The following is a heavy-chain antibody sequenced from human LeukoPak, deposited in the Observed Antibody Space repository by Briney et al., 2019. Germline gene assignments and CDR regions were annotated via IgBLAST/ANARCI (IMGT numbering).Heavy chain of an antibody. CDR1: GYTFTSYA. CDR2: INTNTANP. Sequence: ASVKLCCKASGYTFTSYAMNWVRQAPGQGLEWMGWINTNTANPTYAQDFTGRFVFSLDTSVSTAYLQISSLKAEDTAVYYCAREDRTGPFDIWGQGTMVTVSS. CDR3: AREDRTGPFDI. V-gene: IGHV7-4-1*02. J-gene: IGHJ3*02.